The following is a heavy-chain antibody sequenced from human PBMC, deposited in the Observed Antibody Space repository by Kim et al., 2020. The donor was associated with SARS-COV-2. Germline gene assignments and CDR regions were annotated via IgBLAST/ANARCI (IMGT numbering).Heavy chain of an antibody. Sequence: SETLSLTCTVSGGSISSSSYYWGWIRQPPGKGLEWIGSIYYSGSTYYNPSLKSRVTISVDTSKNQFSLKLSSVTAADADVYYYARHSLRFLEWENWFDPWGQGTLVTVSS. D-gene: IGHD3-3*01. J-gene: IGHJ5*02. CDR2: IYYSGST. CDR3: ARHSLRFLEWENWFDP. V-gene: IGHV4-39*01. CDR1: GGSISSSSYY.